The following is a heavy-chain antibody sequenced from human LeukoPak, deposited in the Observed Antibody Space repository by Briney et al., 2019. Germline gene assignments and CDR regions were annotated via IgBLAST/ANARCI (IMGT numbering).Heavy chain of an antibody. D-gene: IGHD3-10*01. Sequence: SETLSLTCNVSGGSISSYYWSWIRQPAGKGLEWIGRIYTTGSTNYNPSLKSRVTISVDTSKNQFSLKLSSVTAADTAVYYCARPRLLYYYGSGSYAFDIWGQGTMVTVSS. V-gene: IGHV4-4*07. CDR2: IYTTGST. CDR1: GGSISSYY. CDR3: ARPRLLYYYGSGSYAFDI. J-gene: IGHJ3*02.